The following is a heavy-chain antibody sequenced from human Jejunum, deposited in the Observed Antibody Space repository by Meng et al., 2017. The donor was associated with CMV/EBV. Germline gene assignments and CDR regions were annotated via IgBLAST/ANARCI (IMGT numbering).Heavy chain of an antibody. V-gene: IGHV4-61*07. J-gene: IGHJ6*02. CDR2: FYYSGIT. CDR3: ARLYDIVSYGMDV. Sequence: GGTVSSGSYNWSGIRQPPEKGLEWIGYFYYSGITNYNTSLKSRVTISVDTSKNQFSLKLRSVTAADTAVYYCARLYDIVSYGMDVWGQGTTVTVSS. CDR1: GGTVSSGSYN. D-gene: IGHD3-9*01.